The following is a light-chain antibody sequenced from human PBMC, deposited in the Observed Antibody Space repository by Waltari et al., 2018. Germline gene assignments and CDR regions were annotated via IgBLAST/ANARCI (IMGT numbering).Light chain of an antibody. V-gene: IGLV2-14*01. CDR1: SSDVGGYIF. Sequence: QSALTQPASVSGSPGQSITISCTGTSSDVGGYIFASWYQVHPGKVPKLIIYEVHRRPSGVSNRFSGSKSGNTAALTISGLQAEDEADFYCSSYASSGTLVFGSGTKVTVL. CDR3: SSYASSGTLV. J-gene: IGLJ1*01. CDR2: EVH.